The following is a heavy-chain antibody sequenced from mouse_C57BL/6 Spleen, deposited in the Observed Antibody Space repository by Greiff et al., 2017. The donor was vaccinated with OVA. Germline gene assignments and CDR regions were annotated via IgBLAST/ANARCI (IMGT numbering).Heavy chain of an antibody. J-gene: IGHJ4*01. CDR1: GYTFTGYW. Sequence: VKVVESGAELMKPGASVKLSCKATGYTFTGYWIEWVKQRPGHGLEWIGEILTGSGSTNYNEKFKGKATFTADTSSNTAYMQLSSLTTEDSAIYYCARNYDYDGYAMDYWGQGTSVTVSS. CDR3: ARNYDYDGYAMDY. D-gene: IGHD2-4*01. CDR2: ILTGSGST. V-gene: IGHV1-9*01.